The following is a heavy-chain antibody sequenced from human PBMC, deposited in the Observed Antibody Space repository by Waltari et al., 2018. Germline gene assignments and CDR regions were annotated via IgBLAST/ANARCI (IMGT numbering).Heavy chain of an antibody. Sequence: QVQLVQSGAEVKKPGASVKVSCKASGYTFTSYAMHWVRQAPGQRLEWMGWINPNSGGTNYAQKFQGRVTMTRDTSISTAYMELSRLRSDDTAVYYCARGSVGFPTYYDILTGYYNYYYYGMDVWGQGTTVIVSS. CDR2: INPNSGGT. V-gene: IGHV1-2*02. D-gene: IGHD3-9*01. CDR1: GYTFTSYA. CDR3: ARGSVGFPTYYDILTGYYNYYYYGMDV. J-gene: IGHJ6*02.